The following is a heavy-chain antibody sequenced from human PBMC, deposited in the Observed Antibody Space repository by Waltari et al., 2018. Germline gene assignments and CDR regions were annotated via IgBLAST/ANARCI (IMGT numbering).Heavy chain of an antibody. CDR3: VRDWRAGYFGPVRDTSFDH. CDR2: IFHSGDT. V-gene: IGHV4-38-2*02. D-gene: IGHD3-22*01. CDR1: RYSISSDYY. Sequence: QFQLQESGPGLVKPSETLSLTCRVSRYSISSDYYWGWMRQPPGKGLEWIGSIFHSGDTYYNPSLKSRVTISVDTSKNQLSLKLHSVTAADTAVYYCVRDWRAGYFGPVRDTSFDHWGQGTLVTVSS. J-gene: IGHJ4*02.